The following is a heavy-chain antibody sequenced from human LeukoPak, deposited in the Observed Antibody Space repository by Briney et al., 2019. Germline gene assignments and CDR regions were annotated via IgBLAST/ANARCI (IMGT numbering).Heavy chain of an antibody. Sequence: GGSLRLSCAASGFTFNSYWMHWVRQAPGKGLVWVARISTDGSSTSYADSVKGRFTISRDNAKNTLYLQMNSLRAEDTAVYYCGRAYVVSGYDFGIDYWGQGTLVTVSS. V-gene: IGHV3-74*01. D-gene: IGHD5-12*01. CDR2: ISTDGSST. CDR3: GRAYVVSGYDFGIDY. J-gene: IGHJ4*02. CDR1: GFTFNSYW.